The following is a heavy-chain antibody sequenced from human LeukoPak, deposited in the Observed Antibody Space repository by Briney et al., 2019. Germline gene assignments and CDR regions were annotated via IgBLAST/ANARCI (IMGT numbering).Heavy chain of an antibody. CDR2: IYHSGST. J-gene: IGHJ4*02. D-gene: IGHD6-13*01. Sequence: NPSETLSLTCTVSGGSISSYYWSWIRQPPGKGLEWIGYIYHSGSTYYNPSLKSRVTISVDRSKNQFSLKLSSVTAADTAVYYCARAVGYSSSWYYDYWGQGTLVTVSS. CDR1: GGSISSYY. CDR3: ARAVGYSSSWYYDY. V-gene: IGHV4-59*12.